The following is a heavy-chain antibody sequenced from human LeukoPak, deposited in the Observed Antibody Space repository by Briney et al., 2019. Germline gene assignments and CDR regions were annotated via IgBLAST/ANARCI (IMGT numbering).Heavy chain of an antibody. CDR2: IYYSGST. Sequence: SETLSHTCTVSGGSISSGGYFWRWTREPPGRGLEWIVYIYYSGSTYDNPAHKSRDTITVDTSKKEFSLKLISVSAADTAVYYCARAPSSVDAFDIWGQGTMVTVSS. CDR1: GGSISSGGYF. CDR3: ARAPSSVDAFDI. J-gene: IGHJ3*02. D-gene: IGHD3-22*01. V-gene: IGHV4-30-4*08.